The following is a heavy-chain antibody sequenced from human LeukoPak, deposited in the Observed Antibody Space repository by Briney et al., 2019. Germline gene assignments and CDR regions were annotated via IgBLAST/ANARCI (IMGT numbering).Heavy chain of an antibody. CDR1: GFTFSSYA. J-gene: IGHJ4*02. CDR2: ISGSSGKT. CDR3: AREGDGYNYGLDY. Sequence: PGGSLRLSCAASGFTFSSYAMTWVRQAPGKGLEWVSTISGSSGKTYYADSVKGRFTISRDNAKNSLYLQMNSLRAEDTAVYYCAREGDGYNYGLDYWGQGALVTVSS. V-gene: IGHV3-23*01. D-gene: IGHD5-24*01.